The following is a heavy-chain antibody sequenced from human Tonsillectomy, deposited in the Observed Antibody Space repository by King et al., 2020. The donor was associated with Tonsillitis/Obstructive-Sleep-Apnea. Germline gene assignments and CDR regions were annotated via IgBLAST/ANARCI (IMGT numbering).Heavy chain of an antibody. J-gene: IGHJ6*03. Sequence: VQLVESGGGLVQPGGSLRLSCAASGFIFSSYAMTWVRQAPGKGLEWGSVIGGSGASTYYADSVKGRFTISRDNSKNTMYLQMNSLRAEDTVVYYCATDSDSSGYYPSNYYYMDVWGKGTAVTVSS. V-gene: IGHV3-23*04. CDR1: GFIFSSYA. D-gene: IGHD3-22*01. CDR3: ATDSDSSGYYPSNYYYMDV. CDR2: IGGSGAST.